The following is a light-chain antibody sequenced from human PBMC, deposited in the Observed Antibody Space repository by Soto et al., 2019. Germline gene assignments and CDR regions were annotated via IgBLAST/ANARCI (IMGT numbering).Light chain of an antibody. CDR3: QQSYSTPPT. Sequence: DIQMTQSPSSLSASVGDRVTITCRASQSIRNFLTWYQQKPGKAPDLLIFAASTLQTGVPSRFTGSGSGTEFTLTISSLQPEDSATYYCQQSYSTPPTFGGGTKVEIK. V-gene: IGKV1-39*01. CDR2: AAS. J-gene: IGKJ4*01. CDR1: QSIRNF.